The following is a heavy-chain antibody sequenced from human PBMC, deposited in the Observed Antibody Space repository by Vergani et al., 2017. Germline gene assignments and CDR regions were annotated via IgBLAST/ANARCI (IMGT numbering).Heavy chain of an antibody. J-gene: IGHJ1*01. CDR3: ATMKADSGGYVSDEYVQH. CDR2: VDPEDGET. V-gene: IGHV1-69-2*01. Sequence: EVQLVQSGAEVKKPGATVKISCKVSGYTFTDYYMHWVQQAPGKGLEWMGLVDPEDGETIYAEKFQGRVNITADTSTDTAYMALSSLRSEDTAEYYCATMKADSGGYVSDEYVQHWGQGTLVIVSA. CDR1: GYTFTDYY. D-gene: IGHD3-16*01.